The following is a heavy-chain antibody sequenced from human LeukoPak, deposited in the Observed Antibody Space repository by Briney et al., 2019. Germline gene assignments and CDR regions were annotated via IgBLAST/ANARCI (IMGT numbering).Heavy chain of an antibody. CDR2: IYYSGST. D-gene: IGHD2-8*01. V-gene: IGHV4-39*07. J-gene: IGHJ3*02. CDR3: AREPSLGYCTKGECQTGQAFDI. CDR1: GGSISSSSYY. Sequence: SETLSLTCTVSGGSISSSSYYWGWIRQPPGKGLEWIGSIYYSGSTYYNPSLKSRVTISVDTSKNQFSLKLSSVTAADTAVYYWAREPSLGYCTKGECQTGQAFDIWGQGTMVTVSS.